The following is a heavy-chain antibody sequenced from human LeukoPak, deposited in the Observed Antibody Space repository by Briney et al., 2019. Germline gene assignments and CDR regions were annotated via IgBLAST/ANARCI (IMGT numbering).Heavy chain of an antibody. CDR3: ARLGIVVVPAAIPHAFDI. V-gene: IGHV5-51*01. CDR1: GYTFTTYW. J-gene: IGHJ3*02. D-gene: IGHD2-2*02. CDR2: IYPGDSDT. Sequence: GESLKISCKGSGYTFTTYWIGWVRQKPGKGLGWMGIIYPGDSDTRYSPSFQGQVIISADKSISTAYLQWSSLKASDTAMYYCARLGIVVVPAAIPHAFDIWGQGTMVTVSS.